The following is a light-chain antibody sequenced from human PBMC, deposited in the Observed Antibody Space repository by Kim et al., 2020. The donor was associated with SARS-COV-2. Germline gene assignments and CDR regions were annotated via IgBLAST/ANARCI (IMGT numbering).Light chain of an antibody. CDR3: QSFDSSLRGRV. CDR2: GNT. CDR1: SSNIGEVYG. Sequence: QRVTISCTGSSSNIGEVYGVHWYQQLPGTAPKRLIYGNTKRPSGVPDRFSGSKSGTSASLTIAGLQAEDEADYYCQSFDSSLRGRVFGGGTQLTVL. V-gene: IGLV1-40*01. J-gene: IGLJ3*02.